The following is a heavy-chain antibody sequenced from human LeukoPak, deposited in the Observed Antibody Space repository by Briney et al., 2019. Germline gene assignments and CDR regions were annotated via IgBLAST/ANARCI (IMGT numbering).Heavy chain of an antibody. CDR2: INHSGST. Sequence: SETLSLTCAVYGGSFSGYYWSWIRQPPGKGLEWIGEINHSGSTNYNPSLKSRVTISVDTSKNQFSLKLSSVTAADTAVYYCARWGSGFFDFWGQGSLVTVSS. J-gene: IGHJ4*02. CDR1: GGSFSGYY. D-gene: IGHD3-22*01. CDR3: ARWGSGFFDF. V-gene: IGHV4-34*01.